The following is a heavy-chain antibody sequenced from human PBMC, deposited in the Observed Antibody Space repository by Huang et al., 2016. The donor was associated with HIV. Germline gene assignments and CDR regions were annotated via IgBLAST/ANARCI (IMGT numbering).Heavy chain of an antibody. CDR2: MNPNTGNT. Sequence: QVHLVQSGAEVKKPGASVKVSCKASGYTFTNYDINWGRQAPGRGLEWMGWMNPNTGNTGFAQSFQGRVTMTRKTSITTAYMELTSLTSEYTAVYYCARSAYGDLDYWGLGTLVIVSS. D-gene: IGHD4-17*01. CDR3: ARSAYGDLDY. CDR1: GYTFTNYD. V-gene: IGHV1-8*02. J-gene: IGHJ4*02.